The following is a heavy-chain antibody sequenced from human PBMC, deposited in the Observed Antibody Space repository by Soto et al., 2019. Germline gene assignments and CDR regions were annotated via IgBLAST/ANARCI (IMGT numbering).Heavy chain of an antibody. CDR1: GFTFSSYS. V-gene: IGHV3-21*01. Sequence: EVQLVESGGGLVKPGGSLRLSCAASGFTFSSYSMNWVRQAPGKGLEWVSSISSSSSYIYYAGSVKGRFTISRDNAKNSLYLQMNSLRAEDTAVYSCAREWNDCGDYDAFDIWGQGTMVTVSS. CDR2: ISSSSSYI. CDR3: AREWNDCGDYDAFDI. D-gene: IGHD4-17*01. J-gene: IGHJ3*02.